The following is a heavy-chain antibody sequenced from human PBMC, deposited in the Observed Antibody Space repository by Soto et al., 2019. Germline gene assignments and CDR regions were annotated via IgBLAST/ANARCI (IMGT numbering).Heavy chain of an antibody. V-gene: IGHV4-59*08. CDR3: VGSGYSPFDY. Sequence: SETLSLTCTVSGGSISGYYWSWIRQPPGKGLEWIAYIYYSGSSNSNPSLKSRVTISVDTSKNQFSLKLSSVTAADTAVYYCVGSGYSPFDYWGQGTLVTVSS. CDR2: IYYSGSS. D-gene: IGHD3-22*01. CDR1: GGSISGYY. J-gene: IGHJ4*02.